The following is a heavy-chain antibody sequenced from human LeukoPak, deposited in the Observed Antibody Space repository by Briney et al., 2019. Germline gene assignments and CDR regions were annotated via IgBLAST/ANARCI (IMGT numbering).Heavy chain of an antibody. V-gene: IGHV4-34*09. J-gene: IGHJ4*02. CDR3: ARSYGYFDY. Sequence: SETLSLTCAVYGGSFSGYYWSWIRQPPGKGLEWIGEINHSGSTNYNPSLKSRVTISVDTSKNQFSLKLNSVTAADTAVYYCARSYGYFDYWGQGTLVTVSS. CDR2: INHSGST. CDR1: GGSFSGYY. D-gene: IGHD3-16*01.